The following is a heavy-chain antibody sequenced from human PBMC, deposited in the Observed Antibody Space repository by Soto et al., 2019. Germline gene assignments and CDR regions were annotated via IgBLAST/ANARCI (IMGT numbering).Heavy chain of an antibody. Sequence: QITLNESGPTQVKPRQTLTLTCTFSGFSLPTSGVGVGWIRQSPGKAPEWLALIYWDDDKRYSPSLKSRLSITKYTSKNRVVLTMADLDPADTATYYCAHRVRRTVFGLVTTTVIYFDFWGQGTPVAVSS. V-gene: IGHV2-5*02. CDR2: IYWDDDK. CDR3: AHRVRRTVFGLVTTTVIYFDF. D-gene: IGHD3-3*01. J-gene: IGHJ4*02. CDR1: GFSLPTSGVG.